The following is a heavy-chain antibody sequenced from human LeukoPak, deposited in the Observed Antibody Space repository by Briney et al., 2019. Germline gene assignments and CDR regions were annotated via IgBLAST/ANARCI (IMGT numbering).Heavy chain of an antibody. CDR1: GFTFSAYG. D-gene: IGHD6-19*01. CDR2: IWYDGSKK. V-gene: IGHV3-33*01. CDR3: VRDGGSGVDY. J-gene: IGHJ4*02. Sequence: GGSLRLSCVVSGFTFSAYGMHWVRQAPGKGLEWVAVIWYDGSKKCYADSVKGRSTISRDDPKNTLYLQMNSLRVEDTAVYYCVRDGGSGVDYWGQGTLVTVSS.